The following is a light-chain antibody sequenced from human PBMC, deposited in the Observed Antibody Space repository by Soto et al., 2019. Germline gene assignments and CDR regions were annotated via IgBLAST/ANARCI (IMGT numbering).Light chain of an antibody. CDR1: QSISSW. J-gene: IGKJ4*01. Sequence: DLQRTQSPSTLSASVGDRVTITCRASQSISSWLAWYQQKPGNPPKLLIYEESTLHSGVPSRFSGRKVGTQFILTIDSLQPEDFATYYCQQVKSYPRTFGGGTKVDIK. CDR2: EES. CDR3: QQVKSYPRT. V-gene: IGKV1-5*01.